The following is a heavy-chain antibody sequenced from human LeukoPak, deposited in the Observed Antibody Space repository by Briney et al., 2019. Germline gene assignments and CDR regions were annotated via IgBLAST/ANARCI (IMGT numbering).Heavy chain of an antibody. D-gene: IGHD6-13*01. J-gene: IGHJ4*02. V-gene: IGHV7-4-1*02. CDR3: ARDISIAAAESYGDY. CDR2: INTNTGNP. Sequence: ASVKVSCKASGYTFTSYAMNWVRQAPGQGLGWMGWINTNTGNPTYAQGFTGRFVFSLDTSVSTAYLQISSLKAEDTAVYYCARDISIAAAESYGDYWGQGTLVTVSS. CDR1: GYTFTSYA.